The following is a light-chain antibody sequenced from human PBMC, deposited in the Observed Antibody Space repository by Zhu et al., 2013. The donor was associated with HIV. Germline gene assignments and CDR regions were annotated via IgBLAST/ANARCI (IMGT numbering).Light chain of an antibody. CDR1: SSNIGAGYD. CDR2: RNN. CDR3: VLYMGSGIWV. V-gene: IGLV1-40*01. Sequence: QSVLTQPPSASGAPGQRVTISCTGTSSNIGAGYDVQWYQQLPGTAPKLLIYRNNQRPSGVPDRFSGSILGNKAALTITGAQADDESDYYCVLYMGSGIWVFGGGTKLTVL. J-gene: IGLJ3*02.